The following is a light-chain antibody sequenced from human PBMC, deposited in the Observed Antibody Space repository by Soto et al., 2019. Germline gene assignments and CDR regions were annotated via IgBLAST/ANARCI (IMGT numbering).Light chain of an antibody. V-gene: IGKV1-5*01. Sequence: DIQMTQSPSSLSASVGDRVTITCRASQSITYWLAWYQQKPGRATKLLIYDVFNLQSGVPSRFSGSGSGTEFTLTISSLQPDDSATYYCQQYPSFSFTFGQGTKLEIK. J-gene: IGKJ2*01. CDR3: QQYPSFSFT. CDR2: DVF. CDR1: QSITYW.